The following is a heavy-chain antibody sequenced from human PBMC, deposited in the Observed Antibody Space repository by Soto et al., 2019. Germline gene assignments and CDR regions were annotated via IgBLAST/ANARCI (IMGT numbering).Heavy chain of an antibody. D-gene: IGHD6-19*01. J-gene: IGHJ4*02. CDR1: AGSLSNYY. CDR3: ARGGRGSGLYFLYYFDL. CDR2: IYHTGST. Sequence: SETLSLTCSVSAGSLSNYYWTWIRQSPGMGLEWIGEIYHTGSTKYNPSLKSRVAISVDMSKNQFSLTLSSVAPADTAVYYCARGGRGSGLYFLYYFDLWGQGTLVTVSS. V-gene: IGHV4-59*01.